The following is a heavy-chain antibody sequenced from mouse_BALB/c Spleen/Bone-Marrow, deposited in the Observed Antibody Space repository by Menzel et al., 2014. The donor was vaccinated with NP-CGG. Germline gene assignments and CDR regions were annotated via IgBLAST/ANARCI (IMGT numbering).Heavy chain of an antibody. Sequence: VHLVESGAELVKPGASVKLSCKASGYTFTSYYMYWVKQRPGQGLEWIGEINPSNGGTNFNEKFKSKATLTVDKSSSTAYMQLSSLTSEDSAVYYCTREGDSPFAYWGQGTLVTVS. V-gene: IGHV1S81*02. CDR3: TREGDSPFAY. J-gene: IGHJ3*01. CDR2: INPSNGGT. CDR1: GYTFTSYY. D-gene: IGHD2-13*01.